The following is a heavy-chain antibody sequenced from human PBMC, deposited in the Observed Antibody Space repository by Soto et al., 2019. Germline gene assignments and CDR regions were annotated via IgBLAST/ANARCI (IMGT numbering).Heavy chain of an antibody. Sequence: SVKVSCKASGGTFSSYAISWVRQAPGQGLEWMGGIIPIFGTANYAQKFQGRVTITADESTSTAYMELSSLRSEDTAVYYCARGGSGYCSSTSCQRGFDPWGQGTLVTVSS. J-gene: IGHJ5*02. CDR2: IIPIFGTA. V-gene: IGHV1-69*13. CDR3: ARGGSGYCSSTSCQRGFDP. D-gene: IGHD2-2*01. CDR1: GGTFSSYA.